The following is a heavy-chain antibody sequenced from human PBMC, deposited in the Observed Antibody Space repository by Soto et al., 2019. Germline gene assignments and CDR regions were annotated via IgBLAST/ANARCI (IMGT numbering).Heavy chain of an antibody. Sequence: EVQLVESGGGLVKPGGSLRLSCAASGFTFSNAWMNWVRQAPGKGLEWVGRIKSKTDGGTTDYAAPVRGRFTISRDDSKNTLYLQMNSLKTEDTDVYYYTTDRAGPDAFDIWGQGTMVTVSS. CDR2: IKSKTDGGTT. CDR3: TTDRAGPDAFDI. J-gene: IGHJ3*02. CDR1: GFTFSNAW. D-gene: IGHD6-19*01. V-gene: IGHV3-15*07.